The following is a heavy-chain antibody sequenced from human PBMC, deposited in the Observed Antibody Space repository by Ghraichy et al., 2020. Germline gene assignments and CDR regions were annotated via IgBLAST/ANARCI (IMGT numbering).Heavy chain of an antibody. CDR1: GYSFSSYW. V-gene: IGHV5-51*04. J-gene: IGHJ3*02. Sequence: GESLNISCQGSGYSFSSYWIGWVRQIPGKGLEWMGMINPADSDARYSPSFQGQVTISADKPISTAYLQWSSLKASDTAMYYCARSVWFGDSDGFDIWGQGTMVTVSS. CDR2: INPADSDA. D-gene: IGHD3-10*01. CDR3: ARSVWFGDSDGFDI.